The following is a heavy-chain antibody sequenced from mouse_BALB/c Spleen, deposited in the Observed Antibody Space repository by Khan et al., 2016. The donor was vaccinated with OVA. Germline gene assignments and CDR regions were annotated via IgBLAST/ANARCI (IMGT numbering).Heavy chain of an antibody. CDR1: GYTFTDYY. J-gene: IGHJ3*01. Sequence: VELVESGAELARPGASVKLSCKASGYTFTDYYINWVKLRTGQGLEWIGEISPGSGDTYYNERFKGKATLTADKSSSTAYMQLSSLTSEASAVYFCARRNYFGYTFAYWGQGTLVTGSA. V-gene: IGHV1-77*01. CDR2: ISPGSGDT. CDR3: ARRNYFGYTFAY. D-gene: IGHD1-2*01.